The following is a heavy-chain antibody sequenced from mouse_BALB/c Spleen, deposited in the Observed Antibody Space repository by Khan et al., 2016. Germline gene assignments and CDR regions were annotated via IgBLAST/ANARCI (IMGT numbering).Heavy chain of an antibody. J-gene: IGHJ1*01. V-gene: IGHV3-6*02. CDR3: ARAEDYHWYFDV. Sequence: EVQLQESGPGLVKPSQSLSLTCSVTGYSITSGYYWNWIRQFPGNKLEWMGYISYDGSKNYNPSLKNRISITRDTSKNQFFLKLNSVTTEDTATYYCARAEDYHWYFDVWGAGTPLTVSS. D-gene: IGHD2-4*01. CDR1: GYSITSGYY. CDR2: ISYDGSK.